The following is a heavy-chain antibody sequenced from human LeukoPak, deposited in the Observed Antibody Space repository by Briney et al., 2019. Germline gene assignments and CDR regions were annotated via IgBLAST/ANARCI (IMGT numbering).Heavy chain of an antibody. J-gene: IGHJ4*02. Sequence: GGSLRLSCAASGFTFSTYWMGWVRQAPGKGLEWVAKIKPDGSEKDHVDSVKGRFTISRDNAKNSLYLQLNSLRAEDTAVYYCAMGNNFDFFYFDYWGQGTLVSVSS. CDR2: IKPDGSEK. CDR3: AMGNNFDFFYFDY. V-gene: IGHV3-7*03. CDR1: GFTFSTYW. D-gene: IGHD3-9*01.